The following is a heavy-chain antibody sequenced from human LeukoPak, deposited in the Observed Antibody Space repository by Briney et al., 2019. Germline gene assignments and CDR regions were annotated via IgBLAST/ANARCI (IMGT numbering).Heavy chain of an antibody. V-gene: IGHV3-74*01. D-gene: IGHD6-25*01. J-gene: IGHJ6*02. CDR1: GFIFSTYW. CDR3: ARERVGSDYYGLDV. CDR2: INTDGGST. Sequence: PGGSLRLSCAASGFIFSTYWMHWVRQAPGKGLVWVSRINTDGGSTAYAASVKGRFTISRDNTKNILYLQMNSLRAEDTALYYCARERVGSDYYGLDVWGQGTTVSVSS.